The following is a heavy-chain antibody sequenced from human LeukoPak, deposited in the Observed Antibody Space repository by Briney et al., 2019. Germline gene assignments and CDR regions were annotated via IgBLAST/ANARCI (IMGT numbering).Heavy chain of an antibody. CDR2: ISDYNGNT. J-gene: IGHJ5*02. CDR1: GYTFTSYG. CDR3: ARDLYRDSLPVSWFDP. V-gene: IGHV1-18*01. D-gene: IGHD4-11*01. Sequence: ASVKVSCKASGYTFTSYGISWVRQAPGQGLEWMGWISDYNGNTNYAQKLQGRVAMTTDTSTSTAYMELRSLRSDDTAVYYCARDLYRDSLPVSWFDPWGQGTLVTVSS.